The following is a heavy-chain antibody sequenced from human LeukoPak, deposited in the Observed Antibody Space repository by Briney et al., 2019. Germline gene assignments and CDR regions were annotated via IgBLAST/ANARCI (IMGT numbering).Heavy chain of an antibody. CDR2: ISGSGGST. CDR3: ARDVQLGGRDYYYYGMDV. D-gene: IGHD6-6*01. CDR1: GFTFSSYA. Sequence: GGSLRLSCAASGFTFSSYAMSWVRQAPGKGLEWVSAISGSGGSTYYADSVKGRFTISRDNSKNTLYLQMNSLRAEDTAVYYCARDVQLGGRDYYYYGMDVWGQGTTVTASS. V-gene: IGHV3-23*01. J-gene: IGHJ6*02.